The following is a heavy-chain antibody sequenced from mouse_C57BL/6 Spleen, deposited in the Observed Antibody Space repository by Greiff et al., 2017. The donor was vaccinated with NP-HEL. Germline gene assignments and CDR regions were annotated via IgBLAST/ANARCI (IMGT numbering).Heavy chain of an antibody. Sequence: QVQLQQSGAELVRPGASVKLSCKASGYTFTDYYINWVKQRPGQGLEWIARIYPGSGNTYYNEKFKGKATLTAEKSSSTAYMQLSSLTSEDSAVYFCARGGPYYYGSSYYFDYWGQGTTLTVSS. CDR1: GYTFTDYY. J-gene: IGHJ2*01. CDR2: IYPGSGNT. CDR3: ARGGPYYYGSSYYFDY. D-gene: IGHD1-1*01. V-gene: IGHV1-76*01.